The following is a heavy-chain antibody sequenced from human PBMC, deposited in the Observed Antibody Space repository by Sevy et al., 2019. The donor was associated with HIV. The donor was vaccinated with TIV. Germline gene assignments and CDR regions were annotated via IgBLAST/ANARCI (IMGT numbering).Heavy chain of an antibody. D-gene: IGHD3-10*01. CDR1: EFIFNDAL. Sequence: GGSLRLSCVASEFIFNDALMHWVRQAPGKGLEWVGRIKSNIDGAAIDYAAPVKGRFTISRDDSKNTVFLQMNSLRAEDTAVYYCAKMPTRITMVRGVMRAFDIWGQGTMVTVSS. CDR2: IKSNIDGAAI. J-gene: IGHJ3*02. V-gene: IGHV3-15*01. CDR3: AKMPTRITMVRGVMRAFDI.